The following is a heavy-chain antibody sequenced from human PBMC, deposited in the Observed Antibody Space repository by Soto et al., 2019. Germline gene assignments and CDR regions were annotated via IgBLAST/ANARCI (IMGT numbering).Heavy chain of an antibody. D-gene: IGHD5-12*01. J-gene: IGHJ3*01. CDR1: GPSISSSTYY. CDR2: VYYSENT. Sequence: SETLSLTCTVSGPSISSSTYYWGWIRQPPGKGLEWIGSVYYSENTYYNPSLKSRVTISVDTSKNQFSLQLNSVTPEDTAVYYCARVPNPFRLKIGYEDAFDFWGQGTMVTVSS. CDR3: ARVPNPFRLKIGYEDAFDF. V-gene: IGHV4-39*01.